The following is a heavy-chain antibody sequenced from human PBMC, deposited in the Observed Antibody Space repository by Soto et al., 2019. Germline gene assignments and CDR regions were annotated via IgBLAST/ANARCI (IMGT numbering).Heavy chain of an antibody. CDR2: ISGSGGST. J-gene: IGHJ4*02. Sequence: GGALRGSCAASGFTSSIYAMSSVRQSPGKGLEWVSAISGSGGSTYYADSVKGRYTISRDNSKNTLYLQMNSLRAEDTAVYYCAKAAFVRQSLYKGVYFDYWRQGTLVRVSS. V-gene: IGHV3-23*01. CDR1: GFTSSIYA. D-gene: IGHD3-16*02. CDR3: AKAAFVRQSLYKGVYFDY.